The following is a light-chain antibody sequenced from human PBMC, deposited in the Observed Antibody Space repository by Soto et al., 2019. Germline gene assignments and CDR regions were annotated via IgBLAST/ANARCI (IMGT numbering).Light chain of an antibody. Sequence: DIQMTQSPSTLSASVGDRVTITCRASQSISSWLAWYQQKPGTAPKLLIYHASTLESGVPSRFSGSGSGTEFTLTISSLQPDDSATYSCQQSYNSPQTFGQGTKVDIK. CDR2: HAS. J-gene: IGKJ1*01. CDR1: QSISSW. CDR3: QQSYNSPQT. V-gene: IGKV1-5*01.